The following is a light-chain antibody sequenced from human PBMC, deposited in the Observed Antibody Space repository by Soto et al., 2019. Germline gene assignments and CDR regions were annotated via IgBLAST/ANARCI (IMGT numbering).Light chain of an antibody. V-gene: IGKV2-28*01. CDR2: LGS. J-gene: IGKJ2*01. CDR3: IQALQTPYT. Sequence: DIVMTQSPLSLPVTPGEPASISCRSSQSLVHSNGYNYLHWFLQKPGQSPHLLIYLGSHRASGVPDRFSGSGSGTDFTLKISRVEAEDVGVYYCIQALQTPYTFGQGTKLEIK. CDR1: QSLVHSNGYNY.